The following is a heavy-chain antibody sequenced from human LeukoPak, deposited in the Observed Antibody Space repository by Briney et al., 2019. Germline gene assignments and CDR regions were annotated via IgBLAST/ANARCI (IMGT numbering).Heavy chain of an antibody. Sequence: GGSLRLSCAASGFTFSSDYMSWVRQAPGKGLEGVSVIYSGGSTYYADSVKGRFTISRDNSKNTLYLQMNSLRAEDTAVYYCAKDAPLRYFDWLYTFDYWGQGTLVTVSS. CDR1: GFTFSSDY. CDR3: AKDAPLRYFDWLYTFDY. D-gene: IGHD3-9*01. V-gene: IGHV3-53*05. CDR2: IYSGGST. J-gene: IGHJ4*02.